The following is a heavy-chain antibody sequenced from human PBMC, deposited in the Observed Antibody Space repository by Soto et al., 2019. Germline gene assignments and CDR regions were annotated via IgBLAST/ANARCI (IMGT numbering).Heavy chain of an antibody. CDR3: SRVYSSEYYYYYMDV. D-gene: IGHD6-6*01. J-gene: IGHJ6*03. CDR2: IYPGDSDT. Sequence: GESLKISCKGSGYSFTSYWIGWVRQIPGKGLEWMGIIYPGDSDTRYSPSFQGQVTISADKSISTAYLQWSSLNASDTAMYYCSRVYSSEYYYYYMDVWGKGTTVTVSS. V-gene: IGHV5-51*01. CDR1: GYSFTSYW.